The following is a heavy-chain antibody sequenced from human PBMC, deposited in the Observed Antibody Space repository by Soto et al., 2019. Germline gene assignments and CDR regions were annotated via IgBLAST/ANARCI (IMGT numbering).Heavy chain of an antibody. CDR1: GYTLSDYY. J-gene: IGHJ3*02. CDR2: INPNSGEP. D-gene: IGHD6-13*01. Sequence: ASVKVSCKASGYTLSDYYIQGVRQAPGQGLEWMGWINPNSGEPNYAQKFQGRVTMSRDTSINTAYMELRWLRSEDTAVYYCTREGGGIAAAGAGNDAFDIWGQGTKVTVSS. V-gene: IGHV1-2*02. CDR3: TREGGGIAAAGAGNDAFDI.